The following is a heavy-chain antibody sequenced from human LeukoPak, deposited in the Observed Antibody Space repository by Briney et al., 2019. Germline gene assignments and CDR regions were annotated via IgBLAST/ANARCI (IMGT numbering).Heavy chain of an antibody. CDR2: ISSSSSYI. Sequence: QTGGSLRLARAASGLTFSSYSMNWVRQAPRKGLEWVSSISSSSSYIYYPDSVKGGFTISRDNTKNSLYLQMNSLGAQDTPVYYCARYLFVGADWGGGTVVTVFS. D-gene: IGHD1-26*01. J-gene: IGHJ4*02. V-gene: IGHV3-21*01. CDR3: ARYLFVGAD. CDR1: GLTFSSYS.